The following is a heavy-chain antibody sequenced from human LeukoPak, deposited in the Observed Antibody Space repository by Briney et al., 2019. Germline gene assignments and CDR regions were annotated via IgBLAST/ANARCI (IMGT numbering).Heavy chain of an antibody. Sequence: GGSLRLSCAASGFIFSGYGMHWVRQAPGKGLEWVTFIQDDGSIEYYADSVKGRFTISRDNSKNTLYLQMNSLRAEDTAIYYCAKGSDTIQPLPNFDFWGQGTLVTVSS. J-gene: IGHJ4*02. CDR3: AKGSDTIQPLPNFDF. CDR1: GFIFSGYG. V-gene: IGHV3-30*02. CDR2: IQDDGSIE. D-gene: IGHD1-26*01.